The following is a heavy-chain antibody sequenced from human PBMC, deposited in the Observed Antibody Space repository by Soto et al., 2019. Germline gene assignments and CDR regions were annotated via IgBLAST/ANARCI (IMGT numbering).Heavy chain of an antibody. CDR1: GFTFSSYG. D-gene: IGHD3-10*01. Sequence: LRLSCAASGFTFSSYGMHWVRQAPGKGLEWVGVIWYDGSNKYYADSVKGRFTISRDNSKNTLYLQMSSLRAEDTAVYCCARSRYGSGALAVWGQGTTVTVSS. V-gene: IGHV3-33*01. CDR3: ARSRYGSGALAV. CDR2: IWYDGSNK. J-gene: IGHJ6*02.